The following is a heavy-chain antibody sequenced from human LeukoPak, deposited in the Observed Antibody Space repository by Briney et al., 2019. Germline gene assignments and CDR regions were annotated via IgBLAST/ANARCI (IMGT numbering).Heavy chain of an antibody. J-gene: IGHJ5*02. CDR3: ARDYSSSWLNWFDP. Sequence: GGSLRLSCAASGFTFSNAWMSWVRQAPGKGLEWVGRIKSKTDGGTTDYAAPVKGRFTISRDDSKNTLYLQMNSLRAEDTALYHCARDYSSSWLNWFDPWGQGTLVTVSS. V-gene: IGHV3-15*05. CDR1: GFTFSNAW. D-gene: IGHD6-13*01. CDR2: IKSKTDGGTT.